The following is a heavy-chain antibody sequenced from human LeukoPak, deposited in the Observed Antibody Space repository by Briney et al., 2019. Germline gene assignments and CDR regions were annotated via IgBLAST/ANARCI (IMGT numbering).Heavy chain of an antibody. Sequence: GGSLRLSCAASRFTFSSYAMSWVRQAPGKGLEWVSTISGSGGSTYYADSVKGRFTISRDNSKNTLYLQMNSLRAEDTAVYYCARTQNYYDSSGPDYWGQGTLVTVSS. J-gene: IGHJ4*02. CDR3: ARTQNYYDSSGPDY. CDR2: ISGSGGST. CDR1: RFTFSSYA. V-gene: IGHV3-23*01. D-gene: IGHD3-22*01.